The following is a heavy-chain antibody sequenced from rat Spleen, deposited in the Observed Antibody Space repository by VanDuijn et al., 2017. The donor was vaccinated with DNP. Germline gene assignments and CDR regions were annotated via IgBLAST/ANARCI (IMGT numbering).Heavy chain of an antibody. CDR2: ISPSGSRT. Sequence: EVQVVESGGGLVQPGRSLKLSCVASGFTFSNYYMAWVRQAPKKGLEWVATISPSGSRTYYSDSVKGRFTISRDNAKSTLYLQMDSLRSEDTATYYCATLAEMVMPPFAYWGQGTLVTVSS. J-gene: IGHJ3*01. CDR3: ATLAEMVMPPFAY. D-gene: IGHD1-12*03. V-gene: IGHV5-25*01. CDR1: GFTFSNYY.